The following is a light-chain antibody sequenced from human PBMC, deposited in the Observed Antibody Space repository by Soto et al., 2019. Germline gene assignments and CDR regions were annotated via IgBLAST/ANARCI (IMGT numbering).Light chain of an antibody. CDR1: QSVTNSY. Sequence: IVMTQSPFTLSVSPGERATLSCRASQSVTNSYLAWYQQKPGQAPRLLIFGASTRAAGIPARFSGSGSGTDFILTISSLEPEDFAVYYCQQRSNWPLTFGGGTKVDNK. CDR2: GAS. CDR3: QQRSNWPLT. V-gene: IGKV3D-20*02. J-gene: IGKJ4*01.